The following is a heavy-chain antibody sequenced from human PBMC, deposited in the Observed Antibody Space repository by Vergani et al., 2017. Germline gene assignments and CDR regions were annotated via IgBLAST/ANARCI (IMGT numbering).Heavy chain of an antibody. J-gene: IGHJ6*03. CDR2: ISAYNGNT. CDR1: GGTFSSYA. CDR3: ATGYCSSASCYDTYYYYMDV. D-gene: IGHD2-2*01. V-gene: IGHV1-18*01. Sequence: QVQLVQSGAEVKKPGSSVKVSCKASGGTFSSYAISWVRQAPGQGLEWMGWISAYNGNTNYAQKLQGRVTMTTDTSTSTAYMELRSLRSEDTAVYYCATGYCSSASCYDTYYYYMDVWGKGTTVTVSS.